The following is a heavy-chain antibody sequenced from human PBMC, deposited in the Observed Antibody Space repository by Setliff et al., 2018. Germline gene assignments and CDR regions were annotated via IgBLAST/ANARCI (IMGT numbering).Heavy chain of an antibody. V-gene: IGHV1-69*13. CDR1: GGTFNNYA. CDR3: ARESGSPRYMDV. Sequence: SVKVSCKASGGTFNNYAISWVRQAPGQGLKWMGGIIPIFGTTKYAQKFQGRVTITADESTSTAYMELSSLRAEDTAVYYCARESGSPRYMDVWGNGTTVTVSS. J-gene: IGHJ6*03. D-gene: IGHD3-3*01. CDR2: IIPIFGTT.